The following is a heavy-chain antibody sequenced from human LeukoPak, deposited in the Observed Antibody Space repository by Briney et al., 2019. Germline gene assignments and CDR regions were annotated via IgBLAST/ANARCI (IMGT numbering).Heavy chain of an antibody. Sequence: GRSLRLSCAASGFTFSSYGMHWVRQAPGKGLEWVAVIWYDGSNKYYADSVKGRFTISRDNSKNTLYLQMNSPRAEDTAVYYCARSVVPAVLFDYWGQGTLVTVSS. CDR2: IWYDGSNK. CDR3: ARSVVPAVLFDY. CDR1: GFTFSSYG. V-gene: IGHV3-33*01. J-gene: IGHJ4*02. D-gene: IGHD2-2*01.